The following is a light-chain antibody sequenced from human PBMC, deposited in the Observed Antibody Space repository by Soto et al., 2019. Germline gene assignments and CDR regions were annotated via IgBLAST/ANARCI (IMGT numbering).Light chain of an antibody. CDR1: QSLPTKA. Sequence: EIVLTQSPCPRPLSPGESVTLSCRASQSLPTKALAWYQQKPGQTPRLLIYGASTRDIAIPDRFNGSGSGTDFTLTISRVEPEDFAVYYCQQYGDLPLSFGPGTKVDI. J-gene: IGKJ3*01. V-gene: IGKV3-20*01. CDR2: GAS. CDR3: QQYGDLPLS.